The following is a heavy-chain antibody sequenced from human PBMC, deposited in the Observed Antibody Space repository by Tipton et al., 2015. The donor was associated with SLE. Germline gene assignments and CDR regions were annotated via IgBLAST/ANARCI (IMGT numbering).Heavy chain of an antibody. CDR2: LSTYGSVT. V-gene: IGHV3-74*01. Sequence: SLRLSCAASGFTFHNYWMHWVRQAPGKGLVWVSRLSTYGSVTTYADSVKGRLTISRNNAKNTLYLQMRSLRVEDTGIYYCARAPTISVAGTTDPFGMDVWGPGTRVTVSS. CDR1: GFTFHNYW. CDR3: ARAPTISVAGTTDPFGMDV. D-gene: IGHD6-19*01. J-gene: IGHJ6*02.